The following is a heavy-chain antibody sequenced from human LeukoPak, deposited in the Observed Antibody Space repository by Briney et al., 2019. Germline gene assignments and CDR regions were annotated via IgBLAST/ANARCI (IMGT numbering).Heavy chain of an antibody. J-gene: IGHJ4*02. D-gene: IGHD6-13*01. CDR2: IYYSGST. Sequence: PSETLSLTCTVSGGSISSSSYYWGWIRQPPGKGLEWIGSIYYSGSTYYNPSLKSRVTISVDTSKNQFSLKLSSVTAADTAVYYCARQGIAAAGNDFDYWGQGTLVTVSS. CDR1: GGSISSSSYY. V-gene: IGHV4-39*01. CDR3: ARQGIAAAGNDFDY.